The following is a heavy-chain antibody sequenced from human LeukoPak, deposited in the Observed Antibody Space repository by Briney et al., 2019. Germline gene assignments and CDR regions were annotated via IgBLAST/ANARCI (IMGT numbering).Heavy chain of an antibody. Sequence: GGSLRLSCAASKFTFSRYGMHWVRQAPGKGLEWVAVVFNDGSNQYYADSVKGRFTVSRDNSQNMLYLQMNSLRPEDTAVYYCAKDAERGFDYSNSLQKWGQGTLVTVSS. CDR1: KFTFSRYG. J-gene: IGHJ4*02. CDR2: VFNDGSNQ. D-gene: IGHD4-11*01. V-gene: IGHV3-33*03. CDR3: AKDAERGFDYSNSLQK.